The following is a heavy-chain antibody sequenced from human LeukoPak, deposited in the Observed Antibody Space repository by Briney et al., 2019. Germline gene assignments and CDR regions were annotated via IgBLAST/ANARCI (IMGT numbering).Heavy chain of an antibody. CDR3: AKVAGSSLSRARFDY. D-gene: IGHD6-6*01. CDR1: GFTFSNYA. CDR2: ISGGGDFI. J-gene: IGHJ4*02. V-gene: IGHV3-23*01. Sequence: GGSLRLSCAASGFTFSNYAVNWVRQAPGKGLEWVSAISGGGDFIYYAESVKGRFTISRDNSKSTVYLQMNRLRAEDTAIYYCAKVAGSSLSRARFDYWGPGTLVTVSS.